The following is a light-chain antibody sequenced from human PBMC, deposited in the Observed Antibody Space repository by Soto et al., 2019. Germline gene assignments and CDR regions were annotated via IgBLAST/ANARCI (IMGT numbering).Light chain of an antibody. CDR1: QSLLHSNGYNY. CDR3: MQALQTPT. CDR2: LGS. V-gene: IGKV2-28*01. J-gene: IGKJ1*01. Sequence: DIVMTQSPLSLPVTPGEPASISCRSSQSLLHSNGYNYLDWYLQKPGQSPQLLIYLGSNRASGVPDRFSDSGSGTDFTLEISRVEAEDVGVYYCMQALQTPTFGQGTKVEIK.